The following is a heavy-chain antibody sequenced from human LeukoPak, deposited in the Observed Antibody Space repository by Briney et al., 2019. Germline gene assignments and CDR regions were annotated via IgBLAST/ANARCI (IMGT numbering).Heavy chain of an antibody. D-gene: IGHD4-17*01. CDR1: GYTFTGYY. J-gene: IGHJ6*03. Sequence: ASVKVSCKASGYTFTGYYMHWVRQAPGQGLEWMGWINPNSGGTNYAQKFQGRVTITADKSTSTAYMELSSLRSEDTAVYYCARVKHYGDYVNYYYYYMDVWGKGTTVTVSS. V-gene: IGHV1-2*02. CDR3: ARVKHYGDYVNYYYYYMDV. CDR2: INPNSGGT.